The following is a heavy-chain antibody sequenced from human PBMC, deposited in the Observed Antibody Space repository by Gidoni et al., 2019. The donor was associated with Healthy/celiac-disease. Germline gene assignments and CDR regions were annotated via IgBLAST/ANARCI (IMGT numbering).Heavy chain of an antibody. V-gene: IGHV3-7*01. Sequence: EVQLVESGGGLVQPGGSLRLSCAASGFTFSSYWMSWVRQAPGKGLEGVANIKQDGSEKYYVDSVKGRFTISRDNAKNSLYLQMNSLRAEVTAVYYCAREVGVYYYGSGIPKDYWGQGTLVTVSS. CDR3: AREVGVYYYGSGIPKDY. D-gene: IGHD3-10*01. J-gene: IGHJ4*02. CDR1: GFTFSSYW. CDR2: IKQDGSEK.